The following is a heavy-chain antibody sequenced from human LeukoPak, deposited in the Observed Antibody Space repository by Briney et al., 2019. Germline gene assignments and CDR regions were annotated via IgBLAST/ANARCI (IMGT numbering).Heavy chain of an antibody. J-gene: IGHJ3*02. Sequence: PSETLSLTCTVSGGSLSSYYWRWIRQPPGKGLEWIGYMFYSGNTNYNPSLKSRVTISLDTSKNQFSLRLSSVTAADTAIYYCVCTSTWLAFHTWGQGTVVTVSS. CDR1: GGSLSSYY. CDR2: MFYSGNT. V-gene: IGHV4-59*08. D-gene: IGHD5-12*01. CDR3: VCTSTWLAFHT.